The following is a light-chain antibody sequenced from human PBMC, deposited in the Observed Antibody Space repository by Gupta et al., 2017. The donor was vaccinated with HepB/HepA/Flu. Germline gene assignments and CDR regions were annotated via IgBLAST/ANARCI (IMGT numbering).Light chain of an antibody. J-gene: IGKJ1*01. CDR1: QSVFSSSKKRNY. V-gene: IGKV4-1*01. CDR2: WAS. CDR3: QQLYSHPPT. Sequence: DSVMTQSPESLAVSLGERATINCKSSQSVFSSSKKRNYLAWYQQKPGQPPRLLIYWASARESGVPDRFSGSGSGTDFTLTISSLQAEDVATYYCQQLYSHPPTFGRGPRWKSN.